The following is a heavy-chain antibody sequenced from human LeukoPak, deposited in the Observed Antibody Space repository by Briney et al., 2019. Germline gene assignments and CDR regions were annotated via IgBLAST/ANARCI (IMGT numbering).Heavy chain of an antibody. J-gene: IGHJ4*02. CDR1: GFTFGDYA. D-gene: IGHD3-3*01. Sequence: GGSLRLSCTASGFTFGDYAMSWVRQAPGKGLEWVGFIRSKAYGGTTEYAASVKGRFTISRDDSKSIAYLQMNSLKTEDTAVYYCTRDIGTIFGVVTNDYWGQGTLVTVSS. CDR3: TRDIGTIFGVVTNDY. CDR2: IRSKAYGGTT. V-gene: IGHV3-49*04.